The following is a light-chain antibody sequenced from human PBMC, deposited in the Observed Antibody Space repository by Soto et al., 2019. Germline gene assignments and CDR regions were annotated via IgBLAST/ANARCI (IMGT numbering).Light chain of an antibody. CDR1: SSDVGGYNY. V-gene: IGLV2-14*01. J-gene: IGLJ2*01. Sequence: QSALTQPASVSGSPGQSITISCTGTSSDVGGYNYVSRYQQHPGKAPKLMIYDVSNRPSGVSNRFSGSKSGNTASLTISGLQAEDDADYYCSSYTSSSTPVVFGGGTKLTVL. CDR3: SSYTSSSTPVV. CDR2: DVS.